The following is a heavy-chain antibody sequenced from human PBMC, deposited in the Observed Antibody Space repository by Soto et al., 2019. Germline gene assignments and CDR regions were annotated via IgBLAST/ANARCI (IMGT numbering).Heavy chain of an antibody. J-gene: IGHJ4*02. CDR2: IYHSGST. Sequence: QVQLQESGPGLVKPSGTLSLTCAVSGGSISSSNWWSWARQPPGKGLEWIGEIYHSGSTNYNPSLNSRVTISVDKSKNQFSLKLSSVAAADTAVYYCAREPEGYCSGGSCYSLVYWGQGTLVTVSS. D-gene: IGHD2-15*01. CDR3: AREPEGYCSGGSCYSLVY. CDR1: GGSISSSNW. V-gene: IGHV4-4*02.